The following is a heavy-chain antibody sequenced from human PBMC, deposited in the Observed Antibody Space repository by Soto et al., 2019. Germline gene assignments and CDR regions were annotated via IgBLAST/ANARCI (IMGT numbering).Heavy chain of an antibody. J-gene: IGHJ3*02. V-gene: IGHV3-23*01. CDR2: IRGSDEST. Sequence: GSLRLSCAASGFTFSSYAMHWVRQAPGKGLEWVSAIRGSDESTYYAQSVKGRFTISRDNSKNTLNLQMNSLRAEDTAVYYCAKSRSVEDGFDIWGQGTMVTVSS. CDR1: GFTFSSYA. CDR3: AKSRSVEDGFDI.